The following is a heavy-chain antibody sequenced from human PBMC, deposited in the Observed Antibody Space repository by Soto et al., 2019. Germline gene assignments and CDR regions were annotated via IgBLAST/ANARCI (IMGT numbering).Heavy chain of an antibody. V-gene: IGHV3-23*01. CDR2: ISGSGGST. D-gene: IGHD2-15*01. Sequence: EVRLLESGGDLVQPGGSLRLSCVASGFTFSNFVMRWVRQAPGKGLEWVSSISGSGGSTYYADSVKGRFTISRDNSKSTLYLQMNGLRAEDTAIYYCAKVNGSSKYGMDVWGQGTTVTVSS. CDR3: AKVNGSSKYGMDV. J-gene: IGHJ6*02. CDR1: GFTFSNFV.